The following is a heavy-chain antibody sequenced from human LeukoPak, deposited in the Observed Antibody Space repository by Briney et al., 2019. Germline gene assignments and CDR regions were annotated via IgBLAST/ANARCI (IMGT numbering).Heavy chain of an antibody. CDR3: ARDRMTTVTTRGYYGMDV. CDR2: IYYSGST. Sequence: SETLSLTCTVSGGSISSGGYYWSWIRQHPGKGLEWIGYIYYSGSTYYNPSLKSRVTISVDTSKNQFSPKLSSVTAADTAVYYCARDRMTTVTTRGYYGMDVWGQGTTVTVSS. V-gene: IGHV4-31*03. CDR1: GGSISSGGYY. J-gene: IGHJ6*02. D-gene: IGHD4-17*01.